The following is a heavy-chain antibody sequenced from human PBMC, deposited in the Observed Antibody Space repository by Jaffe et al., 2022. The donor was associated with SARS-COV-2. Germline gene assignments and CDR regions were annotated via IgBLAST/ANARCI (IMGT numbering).Heavy chain of an antibody. CDR2: ISYDGSNK. J-gene: IGHJ4*02. D-gene: IGHD6-19*01. CDR1: GFTFSSYG. CDR3: AKEGAAVAGTWYYFDY. V-gene: IGHV3-30*18. Sequence: QVQLVESGGGVVQPGRSLRLSCAASGFTFSSYGMHWVRQAPGKGLEWVAVISYDGSNKYYADSVKGRFTISRDNSKNTLYLQMNSLRAEDTAVYYCAKEGAAVAGTWYYFDYWGQGTLVTVSS.